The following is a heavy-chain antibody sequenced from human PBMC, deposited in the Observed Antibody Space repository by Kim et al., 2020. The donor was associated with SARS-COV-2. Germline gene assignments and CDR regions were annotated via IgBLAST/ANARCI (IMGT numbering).Heavy chain of an antibody. CDR1: GGSISSYY. D-gene: IGHD3-3*01. V-gene: IGHV4-59*13. J-gene: IGHJ4*02. CDR2: IYYSGST. CDR3: ARDMDFLGGGIDY. Sequence: SETLSLTCTVSGGSISSYYWSWIRQPPGKGLEWIGYIYYSGSTNYNPSLKSRVTISVDTSKNQFSLKLSSVTAADTAVYYCARDMDFLGGGIDYWGQGTLVTVSS.